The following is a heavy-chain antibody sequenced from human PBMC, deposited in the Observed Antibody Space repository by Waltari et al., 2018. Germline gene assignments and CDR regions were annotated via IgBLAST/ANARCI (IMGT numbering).Heavy chain of an antibody. CDR3: ARDGCSGAGCYDY. CDR2: IYSGGSR. Sequence: EVQLVESGGTLIQPGGSLRLSCAASGFTVSSNYMSWVRQAPDKGLEWFSLIYSGGSRYYADSVRGRFTISRDNSRNTLSLQMNSLRAEDTAVYYCARDGCSGAGCYDYWGQGTLVTVSS. J-gene: IGHJ4*02. CDR1: GFTVSSNY. D-gene: IGHD2-15*01. V-gene: IGHV3-53*01.